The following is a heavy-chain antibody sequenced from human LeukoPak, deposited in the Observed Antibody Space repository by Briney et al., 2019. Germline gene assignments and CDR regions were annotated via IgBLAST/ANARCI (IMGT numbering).Heavy chain of an antibody. D-gene: IGHD1-26*01. V-gene: IGHV3-20*04. CDR3: ARGRWELPYYYYYMDV. CDR2: INWNGGST. Sequence: GGSLRLSCAASGFTFDDYGMSWVRQAPGKGLEWVSGINWNGGSTGYADSVKGRFTISRDNAKNSLYLQMNSLRAEDTALYYCARGRWELPYYYYYMDVWGKGTTVTVSS. CDR1: GFTFDDYG. J-gene: IGHJ6*03.